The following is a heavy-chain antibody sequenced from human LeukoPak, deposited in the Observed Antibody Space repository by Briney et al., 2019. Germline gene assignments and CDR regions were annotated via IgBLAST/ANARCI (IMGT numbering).Heavy chain of an antibody. CDR1: GFTVSSNY. V-gene: IGHV3-53*01. CDR2: IYTGGST. J-gene: IGHJ4*02. D-gene: IGHD3-22*01. Sequence: GGSLRLSCAASGFTVSSNYMSWVRQAPGKGLEWVSVIYTGGSTYYADSVKGRFTISRDNSKNTLYLQMNSLRAEDTAVYYCAKESPDYYDSSGYYYSEYDYWGQGTLVTVSS. CDR3: AKESPDYYDSSGYYYSEYDY.